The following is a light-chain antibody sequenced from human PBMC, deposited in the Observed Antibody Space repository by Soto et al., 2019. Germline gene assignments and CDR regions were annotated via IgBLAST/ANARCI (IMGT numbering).Light chain of an antibody. CDR1: QSVSSH. CDR2: DTS. Sequence: EIVLTQSPATLSLSPGERATLSCRASQSVSSHLTWYQQKPGQAPRLLIYDTSNRATGIPARFSGSGSGTDFTLTISSLEPADFAVYYCQQRTNWRISFGGGTKVDIK. CDR3: QQRTNWRIS. J-gene: IGKJ4*01. V-gene: IGKV3-11*01.